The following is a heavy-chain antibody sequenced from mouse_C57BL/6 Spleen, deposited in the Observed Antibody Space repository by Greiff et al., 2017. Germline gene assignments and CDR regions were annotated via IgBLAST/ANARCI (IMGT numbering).Heavy chain of an antibody. Sequence: EVQLQQSGPVLVKPGASVKMSCKASGYTFTDYYMNWVKQSHGKSLEWIGVINPYNGGTSYNQKFKGKATLNVDKSSSTAYMELNSLTSEDSAVYYCARRDYYGSSSYYAMDYWGQGTSVTVSS. V-gene: IGHV1-19*01. J-gene: IGHJ4*01. D-gene: IGHD1-1*01. CDR2: INPYNGGT. CDR1: GYTFTDYY. CDR3: ARRDYYGSSSYYAMDY.